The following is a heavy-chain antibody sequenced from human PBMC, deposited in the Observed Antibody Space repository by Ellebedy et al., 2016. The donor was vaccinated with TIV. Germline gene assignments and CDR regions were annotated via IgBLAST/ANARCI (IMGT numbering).Heavy chain of an antibody. Sequence: GGSLRLXXVASGFTFSSFAMNWVRQAPGKGLEWVSAVSGNGADTYYADSVKGRFTISRDTSKNTLYLQMNSLRAEDTAVYYCARDRDCSSSSCPYHGMDVWGQGTTVIVSS. V-gene: IGHV3-23*01. J-gene: IGHJ6*02. CDR1: GFTFSSFA. D-gene: IGHD2-2*01. CDR2: VSGNGADT. CDR3: ARDRDCSSSSCPYHGMDV.